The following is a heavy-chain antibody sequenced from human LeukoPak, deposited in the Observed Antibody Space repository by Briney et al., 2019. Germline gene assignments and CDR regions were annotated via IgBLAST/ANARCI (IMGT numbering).Heavy chain of an antibody. V-gene: IGHV1-3*01. CDR2: INVGNGHT. Sequence: VASVKVSCKASGYTYSTYDIHWVRQAPGQRLEWMGWINVGNGHTKYSQTFQDGVTITRDRSANTAYMELSSLRSEDTAVYYCASFRYSSSWSPLDYWGQGTLVTVSS. CDR3: ASFRYSSSWSPLDY. CDR1: GYTYSTYD. D-gene: IGHD6-13*01. J-gene: IGHJ4*02.